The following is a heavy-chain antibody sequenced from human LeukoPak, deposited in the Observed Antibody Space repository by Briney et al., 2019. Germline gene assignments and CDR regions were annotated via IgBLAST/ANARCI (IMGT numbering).Heavy chain of an antibody. CDR3: ARTLFGYYYYMDV. CDR2: INPNSGGT. V-gene: IGHV1-2*02. Sequence: ASVKVSCKASGYTFTSYYMHWVRQAPGQGLEWMGWINPNSGGTKYAQKFQGRVTMTRDTSISTAYMELSRLRSDDTAVYYCARTLFGYYYYMDVWGKGTTVTVSS. CDR1: GYTFTSYY. J-gene: IGHJ6*03. D-gene: IGHD3-16*01.